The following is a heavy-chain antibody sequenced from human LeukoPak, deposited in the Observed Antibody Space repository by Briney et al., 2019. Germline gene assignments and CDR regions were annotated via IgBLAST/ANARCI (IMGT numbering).Heavy chain of an antibody. CDR3: TRGGTHFQFDY. J-gene: IGHJ4*02. V-gene: IGHV4-4*02. Sequence: PSETLSLTCAVSGGSISSSNWWSWVRPPPGKGLEWIGEIFHTGSTSYNPSLKSRVTVSLDGSKQQFSLNLASATAADTAVYYCTRGGTHFQFDYWGQGTPVTVSS. CDR1: GGSISSSNW. D-gene: IGHD3-16*01. CDR2: IFHTGST.